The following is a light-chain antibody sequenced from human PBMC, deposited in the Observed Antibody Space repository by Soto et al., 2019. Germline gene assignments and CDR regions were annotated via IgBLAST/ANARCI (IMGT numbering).Light chain of an antibody. V-gene: IGKV1-39*01. CDR1: QSIRRS. CDR3: QQSYSTPFT. CDR2: AAS. J-gene: IGKJ3*01. Sequence: DIQMTQSPSSLSASVGDRVTITCRTSQSIRRSLNWYQQKPGKAPNLLIYAASRLQSGVPSRFSGSGSGTDFTLTISSLQPEDFATYYCQQSYSTPFTFGPGTKVDIK.